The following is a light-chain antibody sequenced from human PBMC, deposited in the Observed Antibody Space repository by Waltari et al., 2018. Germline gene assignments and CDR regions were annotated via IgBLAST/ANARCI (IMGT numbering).Light chain of an antibody. CDR1: KLRDNY. J-gene: IGLJ2*01. V-gene: IGLV3-1*01. CDR2: QDS. Sequence: SYELTQPPSVSVSAGHTASITCPGDKLRDNYACWYQQKPGQSPVLVMYQDSKGPSGIPERFSGSNSGNTATLTISGTQAMDEADYYCQAWDSSTVVFGGGTKLTVL. CDR3: QAWDSSTVV.